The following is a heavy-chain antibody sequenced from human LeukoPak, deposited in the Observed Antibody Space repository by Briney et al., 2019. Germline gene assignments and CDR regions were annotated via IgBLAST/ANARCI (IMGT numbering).Heavy chain of an antibody. CDR3: ARPNWNDEFGSFRY. V-gene: IGHV4-39*01. CDR1: GGSISSSSYY. D-gene: IGHD1-1*01. J-gene: IGHJ4*02. CDR2: IYYSGST. Sequence: SETLSLTCTVSGGSISSSSYYWGWIRQPPGKGLEWIGSIYYSGSTYYNPSLKSRVSMSVDTSKNRFSLKLSSVTAADTAVYYCARPNWNDEFGSFRYWGQGALVTVSS.